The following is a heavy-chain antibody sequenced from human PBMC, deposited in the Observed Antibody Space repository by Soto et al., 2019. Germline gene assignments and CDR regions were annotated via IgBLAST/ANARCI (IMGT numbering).Heavy chain of an antibody. CDR1: GGSFSGYY. V-gene: IGHV4-34*01. Sequence: QVQLQQWGAGLLKPSETLSLTCAVYGGSFSGYYWSWIRQPPGKGLEWIGEINHSGSTNYNPSLKGGFTKSVAPSKNRFSRKVSPGAAAAPAVYSWARETAAGGVWGQGPLVPLS. CDR3: ARETAAGGV. CDR2: INHSGST. D-gene: IGHD3-16*01. J-gene: IGHJ4*02.